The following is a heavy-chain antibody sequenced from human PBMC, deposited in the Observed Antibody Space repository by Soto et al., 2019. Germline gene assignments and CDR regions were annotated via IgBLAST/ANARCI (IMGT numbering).Heavy chain of an antibody. V-gene: IGHV1-3*01. Sequence: ASVKVSCKASGYTFTSYAMHWVRQAPGQRLEWMGWINAGNGNTKYSQKFQGRVTITRDTSASTAYMELSSLRSEDTAVYYCARTYYYDSSGYHYEPGSGEYYFDYWGQGTLVTVSS. D-gene: IGHD3-22*01. CDR1: GYTFTSYA. CDR2: INAGNGNT. CDR3: ARTYYYDSSGYHYEPGSGEYYFDY. J-gene: IGHJ4*02.